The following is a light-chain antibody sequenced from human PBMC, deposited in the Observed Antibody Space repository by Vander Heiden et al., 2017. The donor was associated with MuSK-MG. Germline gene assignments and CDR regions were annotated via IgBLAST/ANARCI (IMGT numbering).Light chain of an antibody. V-gene: IGKV3-20*01. CDR1: QSVSSSY. Sequence: EIVSTQSPRTLASSPGEIATLSCSASQSVSSSYLAWYQQKPGQAPRLLIYGASSRATGIPERFTGSGSGTDFTLTISRLEPEDFAVYYCQQYGSAPYTFGQGTKLEIE. J-gene: IGKJ2*01. CDR2: GAS. CDR3: QQYGSAPYT.